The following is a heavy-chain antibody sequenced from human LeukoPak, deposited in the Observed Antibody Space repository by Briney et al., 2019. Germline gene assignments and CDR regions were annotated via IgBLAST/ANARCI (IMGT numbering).Heavy chain of an antibody. CDR2: IYYSGST. CDR1: GGSISSYY. J-gene: IGHJ2*01. V-gene: IGHV4-59*01. D-gene: IGHD4-17*01. CDR3: ARDTDGDYPGWYFDL. Sequence: SETLSLTCTVSGGSISSYYWSWIRQPPGKGLEWIGYIYYSGSTNYNPSLKSRVTISVDTSKNQFSLKLSSVTAADTAVYYCARDTDGDYPGWYFDLWGRGTLVTVSS.